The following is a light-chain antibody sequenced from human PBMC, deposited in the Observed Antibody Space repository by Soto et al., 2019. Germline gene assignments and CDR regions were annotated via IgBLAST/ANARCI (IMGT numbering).Light chain of an antibody. CDR3: CSYAGSRTYV. V-gene: IGLV2-23*01. CDR2: END. CDR1: SDDVGTYNL. Sequence: QSALTQPASVSGSPGQSISISCAGTSDDVGTYNLVSWYQQRPGKGPTLMIFENDQRPSGVSFRFSGSKSGNTASLTISGLQAEDEADYYCCSYAGSRTYVFGTGTKLTVL. J-gene: IGLJ1*01.